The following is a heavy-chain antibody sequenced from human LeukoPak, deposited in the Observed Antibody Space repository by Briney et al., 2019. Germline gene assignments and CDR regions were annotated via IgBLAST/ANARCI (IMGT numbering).Heavy chain of an antibody. J-gene: IGHJ4*02. V-gene: IGHV3-48*01. Sequence: AGGSLRLSCAASGFTFSTYSMNWVRQAPGKGLEWVSYISSSSGTIYYADSVKGRFTISRDNAKNSLYLQMNSLRAEDTALYYCARDRDSSGYYCDWGQGTLVTVSS. CDR2: ISSSSGTI. CDR3: ARDRDSSGYYCD. CDR1: GFTFSTYS. D-gene: IGHD3-22*01.